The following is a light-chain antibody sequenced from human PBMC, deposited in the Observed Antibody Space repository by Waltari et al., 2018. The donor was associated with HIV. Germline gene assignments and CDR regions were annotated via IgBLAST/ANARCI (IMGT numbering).Light chain of an antibody. CDR3: AAWDDSLNGYV. CDR1: SSNIGRNS. Sequence: QSVLTQPPSASGTPGQRVTISCSGSSSNIGRNSVNWYQQLPGKAPKLLIYGDDQRPSGVPDRFSGSKSGTSASLAISGPQSEDEAVYFCAAWDDSLNGYVFGAGTKVTVL. J-gene: IGLJ1*01. CDR2: GDD. V-gene: IGLV1-44*01.